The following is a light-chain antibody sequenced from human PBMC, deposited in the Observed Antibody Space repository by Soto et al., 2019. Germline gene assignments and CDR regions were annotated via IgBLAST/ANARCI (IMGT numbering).Light chain of an antibody. J-gene: IGKJ1*01. Sequence: EIVITQSPATLSVSPGERVTLSCRASQSVSSRLAWYHQKPGQAPRLLIYGASSRATGIPDRFSGSGSGTDFTLTISRLEPEDFAVYYCQQYGSSSWTFGQGTKVDIK. V-gene: IGKV3-20*01. CDR2: GAS. CDR1: QSVSSR. CDR3: QQYGSSSWT.